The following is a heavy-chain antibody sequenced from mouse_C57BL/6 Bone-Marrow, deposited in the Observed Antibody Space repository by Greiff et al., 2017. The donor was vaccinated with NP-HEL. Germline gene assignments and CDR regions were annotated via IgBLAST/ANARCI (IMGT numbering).Heavy chain of an antibody. CDR1: GYTFTSYW. V-gene: IGHV1-53*01. CDR2: INPSNGGT. J-gene: IGHJ4*01. CDR3: ARGVFITTVVATKDYAMDY. D-gene: IGHD1-1*01. Sequence: QVQLQQPGTELVKPGASVKLSCKASGYTFTSYWMHWVKQRPGQGLEWIGNINPSNGGTNYNEKFKSKATLTVDKSSSTAYMQRSSLTSGGSAVYSCARGVFITTVVATKDYAMDYWGQGTSVTVSS.